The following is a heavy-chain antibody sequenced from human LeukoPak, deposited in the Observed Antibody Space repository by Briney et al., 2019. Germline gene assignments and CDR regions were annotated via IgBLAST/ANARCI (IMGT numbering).Heavy chain of an antibody. J-gene: IGHJ3*02. CDR1: GRSISSGDYY. Sequence: MPSQTLSLTCTVSGRSISSGDYYWSWIRQPPGKGLEWIGYIYYSGSTYYNPSLKSRVTISVDTSKNQFSLKLSPVTAADTAVYYCARDRQLLYLSAFDIWGQGTMVTVSS. CDR3: ARDRQLLYLSAFDI. D-gene: IGHD2-2*02. V-gene: IGHV4-30-4*08. CDR2: IYYSGST.